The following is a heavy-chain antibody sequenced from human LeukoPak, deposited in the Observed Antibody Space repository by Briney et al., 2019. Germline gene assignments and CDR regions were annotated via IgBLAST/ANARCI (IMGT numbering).Heavy chain of an antibody. Sequence: ASVKVSCKASGYTFTDYYLHWVRQAPGQGLEWMGWINPNSGGTNYAQKFQGRVTMTRDTSISTAYMELSRLRSDDTAVYYCARDGYCSGGSCYSGVDYGMDGWGQGTTVTVSS. V-gene: IGHV1-2*02. CDR2: INPNSGGT. J-gene: IGHJ6*02. CDR3: ARDGYCSGGSCYSGVDYGMDG. CDR1: GYTFTDYY. D-gene: IGHD2-15*01.